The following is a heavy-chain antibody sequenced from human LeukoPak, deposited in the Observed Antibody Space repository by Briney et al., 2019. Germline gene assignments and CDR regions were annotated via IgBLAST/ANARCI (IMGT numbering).Heavy chain of an antibody. V-gene: IGHV4-61*02. J-gene: IGHJ4*02. D-gene: IGHD3-10*01. Sequence: PSETLSLTCTVSGGSISSGSYYWSWIRQPAGKGLEWIGRIYTSGSTNYNPSLKSRVTISVDTSTNQFSLKLNSVTAADSAVYYCARRTQTTFYSGSGIPYWGQGTLVTVSS. CDR2: IYTSGST. CDR1: GGSISSGSYY. CDR3: ARRTQTTFYSGSGIPY.